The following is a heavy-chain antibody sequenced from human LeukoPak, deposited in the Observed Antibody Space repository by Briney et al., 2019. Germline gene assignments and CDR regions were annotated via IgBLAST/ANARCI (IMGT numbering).Heavy chain of an antibody. Sequence: PGGSLRLSCAASGFTFSSFEMNWVRQAPGKGLAWISYMSSTGTTIYYADSVKGRFTISRDNAKNSLYLQMNSLRVEDTAVYYCARVGRYGADYWGQGTLVTVSS. D-gene: IGHD4/OR15-4a*01. CDR1: GFTFSSFE. CDR2: MSSTGTTI. V-gene: IGHV3-48*03. CDR3: ARVGRYGADY. J-gene: IGHJ4*02.